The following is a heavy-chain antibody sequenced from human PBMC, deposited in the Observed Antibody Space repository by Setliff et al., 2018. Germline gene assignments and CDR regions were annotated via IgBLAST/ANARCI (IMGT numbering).Heavy chain of an antibody. J-gene: IGHJ4*02. CDR2: ISSSGSTI. CDR1: GFTFSSYE. V-gene: IGHV3-48*03. CDR3: ARDLPFYYYDSSGYY. D-gene: IGHD3-22*01. Sequence: GGSLRLSCAASGFTFSSYEMNWVRQAPGKGLEWVSYISSSGSTIYYADSVKGRFTISRDNAKNSLYLQMNSLRAEDTAVYYCARDLPFYYYDSSGYYWGQGTLVTVSS.